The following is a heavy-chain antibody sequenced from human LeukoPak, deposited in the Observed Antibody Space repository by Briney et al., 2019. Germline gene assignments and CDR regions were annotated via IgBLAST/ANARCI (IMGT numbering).Heavy chain of an antibody. CDR2: ISYDGSNK. Sequence: GGSLRLSCAASGFTFSSYAMHWVRQAPGKGLEWVAVISYDGSNKYYADSVKGRFTISRDNSKNTLYLQMNSLRAEDTAVYYCAREGRYSGSKDAFDIWGQGTMVTVSS. D-gene: IGHD1-26*01. CDR3: AREGRYSGSKDAFDI. V-gene: IGHV3-30*04. CDR1: GFTFSSYA. J-gene: IGHJ3*02.